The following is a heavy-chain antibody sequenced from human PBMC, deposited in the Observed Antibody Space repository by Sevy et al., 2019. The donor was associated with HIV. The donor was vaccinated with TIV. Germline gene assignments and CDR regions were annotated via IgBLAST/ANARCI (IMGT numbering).Heavy chain of an antibody. CDR1: GLSFSSFG. Sequence: GGSLRLSCVASGLSFSSFGMSWVRQAPGKGPEWVSGITGSGVDTYYADPVKDRFTMSRDNSKNTLYLQMNNLRIDDTAVYYCAKDGYSSRWLHFFDSWGQGALVTVSS. V-gene: IGHV3-23*01. J-gene: IGHJ4*02. CDR3: AKDGYSSRWLHFFDS. CDR2: ITGSGVDT. D-gene: IGHD6-13*01.